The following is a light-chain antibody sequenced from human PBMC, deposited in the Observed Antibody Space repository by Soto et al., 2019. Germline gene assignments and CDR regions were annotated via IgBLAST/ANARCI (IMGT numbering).Light chain of an antibody. J-gene: IGKJ1*01. CDR2: DVS. CDR3: QQRSNWPRT. CDR1: QSIDSTH. V-gene: IGKV3D-20*02. Sequence: EIVLTQSPDTLSLSPGERATLSCRASQSIDSTHLVWYQQKPGQAPSLLIYDVSNRATDIPARFSGSGSGTDFTLTISSLEPEDLAVYYCQQRSNWPRTFGQGTKVDI.